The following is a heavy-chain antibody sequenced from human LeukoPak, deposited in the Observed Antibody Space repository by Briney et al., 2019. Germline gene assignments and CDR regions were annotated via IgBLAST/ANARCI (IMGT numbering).Heavy chain of an antibody. CDR2: IKSKTDGGTT. V-gene: IGHV3-15*01. Sequence: PGGSLRLSCAASGFSFRNSWMNWVRQAPGKGLEWVGRIKSKTDGGTTEYVAPVKGRFTISRDDSKNTLYLQMNSLKIEDTAVYYCTTGTWGSFDVWGQGTMVTVSS. CDR1: GFSFRNSW. CDR3: TTGTWGSFDV. D-gene: IGHD3-16*01. J-gene: IGHJ3*01.